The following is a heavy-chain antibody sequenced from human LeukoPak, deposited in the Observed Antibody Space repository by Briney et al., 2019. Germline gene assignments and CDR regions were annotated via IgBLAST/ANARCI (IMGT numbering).Heavy chain of an antibody. CDR2: ISYDGSDK. D-gene: IGHD3-22*01. V-gene: IGHV3-30-3*01. Sequence: PGGSLRLSCAASGFTFSGYPMHWVRQAPGKGLEWVAVISYDGSDKHYADPVKGRFTISRDNSKNTLYLQMNSLRAEDTAVYYCAREGSSGYYPYWGQGILVTVSS. CDR1: GFTFSGYP. CDR3: AREGSSGYYPY. J-gene: IGHJ4*02.